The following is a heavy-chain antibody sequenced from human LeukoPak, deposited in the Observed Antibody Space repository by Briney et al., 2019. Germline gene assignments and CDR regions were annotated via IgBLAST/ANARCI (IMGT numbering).Heavy chain of an antibody. Sequence: GGSLRLSCAASGFTFNAYWMSWVRQAPGEGLEWVANIKQDGSEKYYVESVKGRFTISRDNAQNLLSLQMNSLRAEDTAVYYCTREYYYGSGSYYNGYWGQGTLVAVSS. J-gene: IGHJ4*02. CDR2: IKQDGSEK. CDR3: TREYYYGSGSYYNGY. V-gene: IGHV3-7*04. D-gene: IGHD3-10*01. CDR1: GFTFNAYW.